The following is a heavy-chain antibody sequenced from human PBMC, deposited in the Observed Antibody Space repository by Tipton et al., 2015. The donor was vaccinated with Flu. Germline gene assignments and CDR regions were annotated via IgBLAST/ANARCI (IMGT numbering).Heavy chain of an antibody. D-gene: IGHD4-11*01. V-gene: IGHV4-39*07. CDR3: ARYPESNYHWSGP. Sequence: LRLSCTVSGGSISSSRYYWGWIRQPPGKGLEWIGSIYHSGTAYYNPSLKSRVTISVDTSKNQISLKLSSVTAADTAVYYCARYPESNYHWSGPWGQGALVTVPS. CDR1: GGSISSSRYY. J-gene: IGHJ5*02. CDR2: IYHSGTA.